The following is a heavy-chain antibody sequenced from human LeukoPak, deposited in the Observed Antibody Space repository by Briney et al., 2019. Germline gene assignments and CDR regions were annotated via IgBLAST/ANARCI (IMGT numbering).Heavy chain of an antibody. CDR1: GYTFTSYG. V-gene: IGHV1-18*01. CDR2: ISAYNGNT. Sequence: ASVKVSCKASGYTFTSYGISWVRQAPGQGLEWMGWISAYNGNTNYAQKLQGRVTMTTDTSTSTAYMELRSLRSDDTAVYYCARDGFLEWLFGGRYFDYWGQGTLVTVSS. D-gene: IGHD3-3*01. CDR3: ARDGFLEWLFGGRYFDY. J-gene: IGHJ4*02.